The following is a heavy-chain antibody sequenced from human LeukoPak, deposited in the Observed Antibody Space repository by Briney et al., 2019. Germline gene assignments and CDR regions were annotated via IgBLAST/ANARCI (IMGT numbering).Heavy chain of an antibody. J-gene: IGHJ5*02. CDR2: IWYDGSNK. Sequence: PGGSLRLSCAASGFTFSSYGMHWVRQAPGKGLEWVAVIWYDGSNKYYADSVKGRFTISRDNSKNTLYLQMNSLRAEDTALYYCAKTIVAAENNWFDPWGQGTLVTVSS. V-gene: IGHV3-33*06. CDR3: AKTIVAAENNWFDP. CDR1: GFTFSSYG. D-gene: IGHD6-13*01.